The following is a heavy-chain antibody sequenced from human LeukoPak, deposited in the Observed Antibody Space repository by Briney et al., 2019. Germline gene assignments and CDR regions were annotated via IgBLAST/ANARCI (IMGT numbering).Heavy chain of an antibody. CDR2: IIPIFGTA. CDR1: GGTFSSYA. D-gene: IGHD1-26*01. V-gene: IGHV1-69*13. Sequence: GASVKVSCKASGGTFSSYAISWVRQAPGQELEWMGGIIPIFGTANYAQKFQGRVTITADESTSTAYMELSSLRSEDTAVYYCARVPYSGSYDYYYYYMDVWGKGTTVTVSS. J-gene: IGHJ6*03. CDR3: ARVPYSGSYDYYYYYMDV.